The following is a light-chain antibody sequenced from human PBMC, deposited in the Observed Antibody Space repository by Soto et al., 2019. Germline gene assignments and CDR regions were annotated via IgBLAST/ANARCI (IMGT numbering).Light chain of an antibody. J-gene: IGKJ2*01. Sequence: DIQMTQSPSTLSASVGDRVTITCRASQSISSWLAWYQQKPGKATKLLIYEASSLESGVPSRFSGSGSGTEFTITISSLQPDDFATYYCQQDNSFYTFGQGTKLEIK. V-gene: IGKV1-5*03. CDR2: EAS. CDR3: QQDNSFYT. CDR1: QSISSW.